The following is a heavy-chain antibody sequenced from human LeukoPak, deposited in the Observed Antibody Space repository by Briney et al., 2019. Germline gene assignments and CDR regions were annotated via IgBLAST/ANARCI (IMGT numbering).Heavy chain of an antibody. V-gene: IGHV3-23*01. CDR3: AKEEYSGSLLTLDY. J-gene: IGHJ4*02. CDR2: ISGSGGST. CDR1: GFTFSSYA. Sequence: GGSLRLSCAASGFTFSSYAMSWVRQAPGKGLEWVSAISGSGGSTYYADSVKGRFTISRDNSKNTLYLQLNSLRAEDTAVYYCAKEEYSGSLLTLDYWGQGTLVTVSS. D-gene: IGHD1-26*01.